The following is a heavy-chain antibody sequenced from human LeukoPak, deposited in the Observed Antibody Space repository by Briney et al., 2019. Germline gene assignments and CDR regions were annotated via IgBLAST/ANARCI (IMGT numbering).Heavy chain of an antibody. Sequence: MSSETLSLTCTVSGGSISSYYWSWIRQPARKGLEWLGRIYTSGSTNYNPSLKSRVTMSVDTSKNQFSLKLSSVTAADTAVYYCARELGGKNPHYYYYGMDVWGQGTTVTVSS. CDR3: ARELGGKNPHYYYYGMDV. CDR1: GGSISSYY. D-gene: IGHD4-23*01. J-gene: IGHJ6*02. V-gene: IGHV4-4*07. CDR2: IYTSGST.